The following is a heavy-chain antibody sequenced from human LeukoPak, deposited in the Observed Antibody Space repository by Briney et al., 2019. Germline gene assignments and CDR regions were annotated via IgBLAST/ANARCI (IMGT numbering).Heavy chain of an antibody. CDR1: GFTFSSYS. D-gene: IGHD2-2*02. CDR2: ISSSSSYI. Sequence: PGGSLRLSCAASGFTFSSYSMNWVRQAPGKGLEWVSSISSSSSYIDYADSVKGRFTISRDNAKNSLYLQMNSLRAEDTAVYYCARLTIDAPVTATGPYCSTTSCYNDFWGQGTLVTVSS. V-gene: IGHV3-21*01. CDR3: ARLTIDAPVTATGPYCSTTSCYNDF. J-gene: IGHJ4*02.